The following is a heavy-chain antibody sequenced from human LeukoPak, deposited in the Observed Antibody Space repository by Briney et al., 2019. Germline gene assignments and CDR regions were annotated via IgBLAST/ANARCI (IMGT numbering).Heavy chain of an antibody. V-gene: IGHV3-23*01. CDR1: GLSFRSYG. Sequence: PGGSLRLSCEASGLSFRSYGMSWVRQAPGKGLEWVSGISGSGDNTYYTDSVKGRFTISRDNSKNTLYLQMNSLRVDDTAVYYCVKDLNYGDGRWEFDPWGQGTLVTVSS. D-gene: IGHD2-21*02. CDR3: VKDLNYGDGRWEFDP. CDR2: ISGSGDNT. J-gene: IGHJ5*02.